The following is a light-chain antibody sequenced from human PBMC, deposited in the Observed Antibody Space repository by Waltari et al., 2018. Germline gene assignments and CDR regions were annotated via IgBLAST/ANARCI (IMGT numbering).Light chain of an antibody. J-gene: IGKJ1*01. CDR1: QGINHY. Sequence: DIQMTQSPSSLSASVGDRVTITCRASQGINHYLAWYQQKPGKGPNLLIYAASTLPSGVPSRYSGSGSGTEFTLTSSSLQPEDVATYDCQKYNRAPWTFGQGTKVEIK. V-gene: IGKV1-27*01. CDR3: QKYNRAPWT. CDR2: AAS.